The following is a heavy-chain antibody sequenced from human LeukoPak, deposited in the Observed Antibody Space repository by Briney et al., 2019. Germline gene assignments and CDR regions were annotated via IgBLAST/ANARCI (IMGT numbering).Heavy chain of an antibody. Sequence: ASVKVSCKASGYRFTSYGISWVRQAPGQGLEWMGWINPNSGGTNYAQKFQGRVTMTRDTSISTAYMELSSLRSDDTAVYYCARGYCSGDCFTLFDYWGQGTLVTVSS. V-gene: IGHV1-2*02. CDR3: ARGYCSGDCFTLFDY. CDR2: INPNSGGT. J-gene: IGHJ4*02. CDR1: GYRFTSYG. D-gene: IGHD2-21*02.